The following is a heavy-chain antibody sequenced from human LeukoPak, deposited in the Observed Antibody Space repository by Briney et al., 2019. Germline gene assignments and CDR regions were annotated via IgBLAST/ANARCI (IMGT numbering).Heavy chain of an antibody. CDR1: GFTFSSYW. J-gene: IGHJ5*02. CDR2: INSDGSIT. Sequence: PGGSLRLSCAASGFTFSSYWMHWVRQAPGKGLVWVSRINSDGSITSYADSVKGRFTISRDNAKNTLYLQMNSLRTEDTAVYYCARSLVVGATYPYHWGQGTLVTVSS. V-gene: IGHV3-74*01. CDR3: ARSLVVGATYPYH. D-gene: IGHD1-26*01.